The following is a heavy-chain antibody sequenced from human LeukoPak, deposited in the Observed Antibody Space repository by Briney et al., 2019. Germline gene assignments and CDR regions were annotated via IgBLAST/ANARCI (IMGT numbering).Heavy chain of an antibody. Sequence: GGSLRLSCAASGFTFSSYGMHWVRQAPGKGLEWVSVIYSGGSTYYADSVKGRFTISRDNSKNTLYLQMNSLRAEGTAVYYCARAGIAADLDYWGQGTLVTVSS. D-gene: IGHD6-25*01. CDR2: IYSGGST. J-gene: IGHJ4*02. CDR3: ARAGIAADLDY. V-gene: IGHV3-53*01. CDR1: GFTFSSYG.